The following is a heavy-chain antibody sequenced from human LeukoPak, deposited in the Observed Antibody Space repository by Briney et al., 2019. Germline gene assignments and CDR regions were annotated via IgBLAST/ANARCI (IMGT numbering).Heavy chain of an antibody. CDR2: INHSGST. V-gene: IGHV4-34*01. CDR1: GGSFSGYY. D-gene: IGHD3-10*01. Sequence: SETLSLTCAVYGGSFSGYYWSWVRQPPGKGLEWIGEINHSGSTNYNPSLKSRVNISVDTSKHQFSLKLSSVTAADTAVYYCARGGLLWFGEFNLDYWGQGTLVTVSS. CDR3: ARGGLLWFGEFNLDY. J-gene: IGHJ4*02.